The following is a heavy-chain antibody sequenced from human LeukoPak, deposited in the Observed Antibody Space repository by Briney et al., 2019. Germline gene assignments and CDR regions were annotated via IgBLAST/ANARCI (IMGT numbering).Heavy chain of an antibody. CDR2: INHSGST. CDR1: GGSFSGYY. V-gene: IGHV4-34*01. D-gene: IGHD3-10*01. CDR3: ARGRGIRGSASDI. J-gene: IGHJ3*02. Sequence: SETLSLTCAVYGGSFSGYYWSWIRQPPGKGLEWIGEINHSGSTNYNPSLKSRVTISVDTSKNQFSLKLSSVTAADTAVYYCARGRGIRGSASDIWGQGTMVTVSS.